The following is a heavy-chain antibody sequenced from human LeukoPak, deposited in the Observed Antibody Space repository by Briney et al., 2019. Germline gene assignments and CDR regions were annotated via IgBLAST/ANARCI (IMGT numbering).Heavy chain of an antibody. CDR1: GYTFTRYY. J-gene: IGHJ4*02. Sequence: ASVKFSCKASGYTFTRYYMHWVRQAPGQGLEWMGFINPSGGSTSYAQKFQGRVTMTRDTSTSTVYMELSSLRSEDTAVYYCARNDASGLDYWGQGTLVTVSS. D-gene: IGHD3-10*01. CDR2: INPSGGST. CDR3: ARNDASGLDY. V-gene: IGHV1-46*03.